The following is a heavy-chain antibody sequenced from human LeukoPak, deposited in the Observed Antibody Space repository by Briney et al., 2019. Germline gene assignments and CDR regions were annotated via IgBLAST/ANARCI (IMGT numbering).Heavy chain of an antibody. CDR3: ARIGYCSSTSCFRYYYYYMDV. CDR2: MNPNSGNT. Sequence: ASVKVSCKASGYTFTSYDINWVRQATGQGLEWMGWMNPNSGNTGYAQKFQGRVTMTRNTSISTAYMELSSLRSKDTAVYYCARIGYCSSTSCFRYYYYYMDVWGKGTTVTVSS. CDR1: GYTFTSYD. D-gene: IGHD2-2*03. V-gene: IGHV1-8*01. J-gene: IGHJ6*03.